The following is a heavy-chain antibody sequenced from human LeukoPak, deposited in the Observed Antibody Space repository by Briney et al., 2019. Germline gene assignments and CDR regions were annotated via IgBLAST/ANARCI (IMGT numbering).Heavy chain of an antibody. CDR1: GFTFSSYS. CDR2: ISSSSSYI. Sequence: GGSLRLSCAASGFTFSSYSMNWVRQAPGKGLEWVSSISSSSSYIYYADSVKGRFTISRDNAKNSLYLQMNSLRAEDTAVYYCVHCGGDCYPCCGMDAWGQGTTVTVSS. CDR3: VHCGGDCYPCCGMDA. J-gene: IGHJ6*02. V-gene: IGHV3-21*01. D-gene: IGHD2-21*02.